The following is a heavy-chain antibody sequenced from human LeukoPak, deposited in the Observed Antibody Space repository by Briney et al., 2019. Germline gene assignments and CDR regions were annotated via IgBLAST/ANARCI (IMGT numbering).Heavy chain of an antibody. J-gene: IGHJ4*02. CDR3: ARDRGDCTSCFSY. D-gene: IGHD2-2*01. CDR2: ISTYNVNT. Sequence: GASVKVSCKASGYTFTSYGISWVRQAPGQGLEWMGWISTYNVNTKYAQKFQGRVTMTTDTSTSTAYMELRSLRSGDTAVYYCARDRGDCTSCFSYWGQGTLATVSS. V-gene: IGHV1-18*01. CDR1: GYTFTSYG.